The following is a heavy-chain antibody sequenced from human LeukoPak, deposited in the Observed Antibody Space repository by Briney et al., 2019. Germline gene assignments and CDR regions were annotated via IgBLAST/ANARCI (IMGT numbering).Heavy chain of an antibody. CDR1: GFTFSSYW. Sequence: GGSLRLSCAASGFTFSSYWMSWVRQAPGKGLEWVAVISYDGSNKYYADSVKGRFTISRDNSKNTLYLQMNSLRAEDTAVYYCAKIVDQWLVDYWGQGTLVTASS. V-gene: IGHV3-30*18. CDR3: AKIVDQWLVDY. J-gene: IGHJ4*02. D-gene: IGHD6-19*01. CDR2: ISYDGSNK.